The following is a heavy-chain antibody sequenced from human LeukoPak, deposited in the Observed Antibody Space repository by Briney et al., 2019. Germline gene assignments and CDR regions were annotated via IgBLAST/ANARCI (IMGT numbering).Heavy chain of an antibody. Sequence: GASVKVSCKASGGTFSSYAISWVRQAPGQGLEWMGGIIPIFGTANYAQKFQGRVTITADESTSTAYMELSSLRSEDTAVYCCANEVYATSVSGTGWFDPWGQGTLVTVSS. V-gene: IGHV1-69*13. CDR1: GGTFSSYA. J-gene: IGHJ5*02. CDR2: IIPIFGTA. CDR3: ANEVYATSVSGTGWFDP. D-gene: IGHD2-8*01.